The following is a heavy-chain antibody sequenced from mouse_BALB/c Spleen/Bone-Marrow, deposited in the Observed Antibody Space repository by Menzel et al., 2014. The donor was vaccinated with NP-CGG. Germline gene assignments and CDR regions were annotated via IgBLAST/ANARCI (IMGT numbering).Heavy chain of an antibody. V-gene: IGHV1-7*01. J-gene: IGHJ3*01. CDR1: GYTFTSYW. CDR2: INPSTGYT. D-gene: IGHD2-14*01. Sequence: VKLVEAGAELAKPGASVKMSCKASGYTFTSYWMHWVKQRPGQGLEWIGYINPSTGYTEYNQKFKDKATLTADKSSSTAYMQLSSLTSEDSAVYYCARAEDYRYPFASWGPGTLVPAPA. CDR3: ARAEDYRYPFAS.